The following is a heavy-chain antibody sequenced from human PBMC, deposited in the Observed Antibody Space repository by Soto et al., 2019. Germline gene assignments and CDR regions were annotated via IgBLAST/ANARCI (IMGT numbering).Heavy chain of an antibody. CDR3: ARKKGGRCSSTSCRLYYYYYYMDV. V-gene: IGHV4-34*01. CDR1: GGSFSGHY. D-gene: IGHD2-2*01. J-gene: IGHJ6*03. Sequence: PSETLSLTCAVYGGSFSGHYWSWIRQPPGKGLEWIGEINHSGSTNYNPSLKSRVTISVDTSKNQFSLKLSSVTAADTAVYYCARKKGGRCSSTSCRLYYYYYYMDVWGKGTTVTVSS. CDR2: INHSGST.